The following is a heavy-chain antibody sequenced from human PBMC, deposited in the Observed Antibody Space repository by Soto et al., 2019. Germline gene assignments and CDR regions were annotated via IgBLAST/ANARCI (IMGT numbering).Heavy chain of an antibody. CDR1: GFTFSSYG. V-gene: IGHV3-30*18. J-gene: IGHJ4*02. D-gene: IGHD6-19*01. Sequence: QVQLVESGGGVVQPGRSLRLSCAASGFTFSSYGMHWVRQAPGKGLEWVAVISYDGSNKYYADSVKGRFTISRDNSKNTLYLQMNSLRAEATAVYYCAKGVRLAVAGLDYWGQGTLVTVSS. CDR2: ISYDGSNK. CDR3: AKGVRLAVAGLDY.